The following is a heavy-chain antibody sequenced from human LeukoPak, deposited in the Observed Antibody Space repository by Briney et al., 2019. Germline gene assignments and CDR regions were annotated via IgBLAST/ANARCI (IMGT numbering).Heavy chain of an antibody. V-gene: IGHV1-46*01. CDR2: INSGAGST. D-gene: IGHD1-26*01. CDR3: AREVGATDY. J-gene: IGHJ4*02. CDR1: GYTFTSYF. Sequence: ASVKVSCKASGYTFTSYFIHWVRQAPGQGLEWMGIINSGAGSTSYAQKFQGRVTMTRDTSTSTVYMELSSLRSEDSAVYYCAREVGATDYWGQGTLVTVSS.